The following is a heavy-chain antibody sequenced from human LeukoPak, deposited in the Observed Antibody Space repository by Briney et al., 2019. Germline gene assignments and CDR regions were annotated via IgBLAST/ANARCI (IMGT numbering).Heavy chain of an antibody. CDR2: IWYDGSNK. CDR1: GFTFSSYG. J-gene: IGHJ3*01. D-gene: IGHD2-15*01. V-gene: IGHV3-33*06. Sequence: GGSLRLSCAASGFTFSSYGMHWVREAPGRGLEWVAVIWYDGSNKYYADSVKGGFTISRDNSKNTLYLQMNSLSAEDTPVYTCAKCISTLDGGDVFDVWGQGTMVTVSS. CDR3: AKCISTLDGGDVFDV.